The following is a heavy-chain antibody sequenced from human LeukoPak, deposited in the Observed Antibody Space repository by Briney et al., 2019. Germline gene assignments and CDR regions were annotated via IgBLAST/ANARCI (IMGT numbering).Heavy chain of an antibody. CDR3: TRDRYGDYLPGDFDY. J-gene: IGHJ4*02. Sequence: PGGSLRLSCTASGFTFGDYAMSWVRQAPGKGLEWVGFIRSKAYGGTTEYAASVKGRFTISRDDSKSIAYLQMNSLKTEDTAVYYCTRDRYGDYLPGDFDYWGQGTLVTVSS. CDR1: GFTFGDYA. CDR2: IRSKAYGGTT. D-gene: IGHD4-17*01. V-gene: IGHV3-49*04.